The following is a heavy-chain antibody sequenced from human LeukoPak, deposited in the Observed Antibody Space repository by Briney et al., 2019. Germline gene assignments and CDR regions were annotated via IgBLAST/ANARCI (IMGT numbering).Heavy chain of an antibody. CDR2: ISSSSSTI. Sequence: PGGSLRLSCAAYGFTFSSYSMNWVRQAPGKGLEWVSYISSSSSTIYYADSVKGRFTISRDNAKNSLYLQTNSLRDEDTAVYYCARDPALFDSGWDYWGQGTLVTVSS. D-gene: IGHD6-19*01. V-gene: IGHV3-48*02. J-gene: IGHJ4*02. CDR1: GFTFSSYS. CDR3: ARDPALFDSGWDY.